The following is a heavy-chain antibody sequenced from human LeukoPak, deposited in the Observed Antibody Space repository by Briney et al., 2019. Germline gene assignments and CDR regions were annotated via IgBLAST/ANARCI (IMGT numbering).Heavy chain of an antibody. CDR2: IYPGDSDT. V-gene: IGHV5-51*01. CDR3: ARHELGDYGDYGFDY. J-gene: IGHJ4*02. Sequence: GESLKISCKGSGYSFTSYWIGWVRQMPGKGLEWMGIIYPGDSDTRYSPSFQGQVTISADKSISTAYLQWSSLKASDTAMYYCARHELGDYGDYGFDYWGQGTLVTVSS. D-gene: IGHD4-17*01. CDR1: GYSFTSYW.